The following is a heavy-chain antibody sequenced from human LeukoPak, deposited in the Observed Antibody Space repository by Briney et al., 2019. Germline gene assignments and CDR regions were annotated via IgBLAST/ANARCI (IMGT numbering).Heavy chain of an antibody. D-gene: IGHD2-15*01. CDR2: ISSSSSTI. CDR3: ARDCGGSCYSGNY. V-gene: IGHV3-48*04. J-gene: IGHJ4*02. Sequence: SGGSLRLSCAASGFTFSSYSMNWVGQAPGKGLEWVSYISSSSSTIYYADSVKGRFTISRDNAKNSLYLQMNSLRAEDTAVYYCARDCGGSCYSGNYWGQGTLVTVSS. CDR1: GFTFSSYS.